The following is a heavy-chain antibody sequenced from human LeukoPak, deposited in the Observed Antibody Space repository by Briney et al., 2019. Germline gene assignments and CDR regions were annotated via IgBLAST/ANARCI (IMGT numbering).Heavy chain of an antibody. CDR1: GGSISSSSYY. Sequence: PSETLSLTCTVSGGSISSSSYYWGWIRQPPGKGLEWIGSIYYSGSTYYNPSLKSRVTISVDTSKNQFSLKLSSVTAADTAVYYCASCQAGYHYWYFDLWGRGTLVTVSS. J-gene: IGHJ2*01. V-gene: IGHV4-39*01. CDR2: IYYSGST. D-gene: IGHD3-9*01. CDR3: ASCQAGYHYWYFDL.